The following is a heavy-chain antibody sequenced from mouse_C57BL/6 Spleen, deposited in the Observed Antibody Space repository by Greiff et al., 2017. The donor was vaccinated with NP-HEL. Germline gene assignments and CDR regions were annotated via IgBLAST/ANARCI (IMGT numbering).Heavy chain of an antibody. J-gene: IGHJ4*01. CDR1: GYTFTDYY. V-gene: IGHV1-19*01. Sequence: EVQLQQSGPVLVKPGASVKMSCKASGYTFTDYYMNWVKQSHGKSLEWIGVINPYNGGTSYNQKFKGKATLTVDKSSSTAYMELNSLTSEDSAVYYCARSDYYSSFYAMDYWGQGTSVTVSS. D-gene: IGHD1-1*01. CDR3: ARSDYYSSFYAMDY. CDR2: INPYNGGT.